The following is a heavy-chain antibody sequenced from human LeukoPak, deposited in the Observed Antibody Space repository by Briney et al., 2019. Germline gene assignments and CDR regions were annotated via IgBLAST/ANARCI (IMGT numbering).Heavy chain of an antibody. Sequence: GGSPRLSCAASGFTFSTYVMHWVRQAPGKGLDWVALIWDDGNNKYYADSVKGRFTISRDNAKNSLYLQMNSLRAEDTAVYYCAREMTRRYNWFDPWGQGTLVTVSS. J-gene: IGHJ5*02. CDR1: GFTFSTYV. D-gene: IGHD2-21*02. CDR3: AREMTRRYNWFDP. V-gene: IGHV3-33*01. CDR2: IWDDGNNK.